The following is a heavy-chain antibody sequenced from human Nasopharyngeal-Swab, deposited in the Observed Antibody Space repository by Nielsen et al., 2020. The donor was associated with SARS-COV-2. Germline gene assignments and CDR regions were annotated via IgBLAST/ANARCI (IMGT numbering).Heavy chain of an antibody. CDR3: ARARGINLGLGVVGNMDV. CDR1: GFTFSSYD. J-gene: IGHJ6*03. V-gene: IGHV3-13*01. CDR2: IGTEGDT. Sequence: GGSLRLSCAASGFTFSSYDMHRVRQVTVKGLEWVSSIGTEGDTHYPDSVKGRFTISRENAKSSLYLQMNIVRAEDTGVYYCARARGINLGLGVVGNMDVWGKGTTVTVSS. D-gene: IGHD3-3*01.